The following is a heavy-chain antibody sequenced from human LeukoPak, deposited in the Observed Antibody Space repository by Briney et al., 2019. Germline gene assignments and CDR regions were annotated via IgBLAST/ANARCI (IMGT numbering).Heavy chain of an antibody. CDR1: GGSIRSSSHY. D-gene: IGHD2-2*01. V-gene: IGHV4-39*07. CDR2: IYHSGST. J-gene: IGHJ5*02. Sequence: SETLSLTCTVSGGSIRSSSHYWGWIRQPPGKGLKWIGYIYHSGSTYYNPSLKSRVTISVDRSKNQFSLKLSSVTAADTAVYYCARGDCSSTSCYALSWFDPWGQGTLVTVSS. CDR3: ARGDCSSTSCYALSWFDP.